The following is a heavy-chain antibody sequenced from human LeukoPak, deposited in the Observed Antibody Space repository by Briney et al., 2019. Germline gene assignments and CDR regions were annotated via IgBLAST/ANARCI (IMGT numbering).Heavy chain of an antibody. J-gene: IGHJ4*02. CDR3: ARDVGSSRGYYFDY. CDR1: GGSISSYY. V-gene: IGHV4-59*12. Sequence: SETLSLTCTVSGGSISSYYWSWIRQPPGKGLEWIGYIYYSGSTNYNPSLKSRVTISVDTSKNQFSLKLSSVTAADTAVYYCARDVGSSRGYYFDYWGQGTLVTVSS. D-gene: IGHD6-13*01. CDR2: IYYSGST.